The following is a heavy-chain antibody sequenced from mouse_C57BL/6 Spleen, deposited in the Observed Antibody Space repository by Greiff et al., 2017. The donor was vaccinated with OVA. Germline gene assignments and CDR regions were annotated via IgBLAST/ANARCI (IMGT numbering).Heavy chain of an antibody. CDR1: GFTFSSYG. J-gene: IGHJ2*01. D-gene: IGHD2-3*01. CDR2: ISSGGSYT. Sequence: EVQVVESGGDLVKPGGSLKLSCAASGFTFSSYGMSWVRQTPDKRLEWVATISSGGSYTYYPDSVKGRFTISRDNAKNNLYLQMSSLKSEDTAMYYCARHDGYYDYWGQGTTLTVSS. CDR3: ARHDGYYDY. V-gene: IGHV5-6*01.